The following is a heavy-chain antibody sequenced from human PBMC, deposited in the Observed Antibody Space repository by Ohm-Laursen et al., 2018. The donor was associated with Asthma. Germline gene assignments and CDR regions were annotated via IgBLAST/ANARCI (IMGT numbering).Heavy chain of an antibody. V-gene: IGHV4-34*01. Sequence: SQTLSLTCTVSGGSISTYYWSWIRQPPGKGLEWIGEINHSGSTNYNPSLKSRVTISVDTSKNQFSLKLSSVTAADTAVYYCARIIAAAGDPSFDPWGQGTLVTVSS. CDR3: ARIIAAAGDPSFDP. J-gene: IGHJ5*02. CDR2: INHSGST. CDR1: GGSISTYY. D-gene: IGHD6-13*01.